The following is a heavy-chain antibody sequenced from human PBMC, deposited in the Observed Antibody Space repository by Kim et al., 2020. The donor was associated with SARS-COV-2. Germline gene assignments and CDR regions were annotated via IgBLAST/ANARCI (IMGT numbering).Heavy chain of an antibody. CDR3: ASIAARLYSYYRMDV. Sequence: ASVKVSCKASGYTFTSYAMNWVRQAPGQGLEWMGWINTNTGNPTYAQGFTGRFVFSLDTSVSTAYLQISSLKAEDTAVYYCASIAARLYSYYRMDVWGQGTTVTVSS. CDR2: INTNTGNP. D-gene: IGHD6-6*01. J-gene: IGHJ6*01. V-gene: IGHV7-4-1*02. CDR1: GYTFTSYA.